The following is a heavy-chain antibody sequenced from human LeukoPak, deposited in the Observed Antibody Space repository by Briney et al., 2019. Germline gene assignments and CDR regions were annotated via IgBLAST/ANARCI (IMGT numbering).Heavy chain of an antibody. CDR1: GGSISSGGYS. CDR3: ASLTGNSHFDY. Sequence: SQTLSLTCAVSGGSISSGGYSWSWIRQPPGKGLEWIGYIYHSGSTYYNPSLKSRVTISVDRSKNQFSLKLSSVTAADTAVYYCASLTGNSHFDYWGQGTLVIVSS. D-gene: IGHD2-8*02. V-gene: IGHV4-30-2*01. J-gene: IGHJ4*02. CDR2: IYHSGST.